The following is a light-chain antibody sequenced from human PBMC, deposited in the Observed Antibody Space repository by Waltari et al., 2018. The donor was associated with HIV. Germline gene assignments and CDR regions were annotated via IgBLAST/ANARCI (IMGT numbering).Light chain of an antibody. V-gene: IGLV1-51*01. CDR3: GTWDNRLSAVV. CDR2: DNN. Sequence: QSVLTQPHSVSAAPGQKVTISCSGNRSNIGNNFVSWYRQFPGTAPKLLIYDNNKRPSGIPDRFSGSRSGTSATLGITGLQTGDEAVYYCGTWDNRLSAVVFGGGTKLTVL. J-gene: IGLJ3*02. CDR1: RSNIGNNF.